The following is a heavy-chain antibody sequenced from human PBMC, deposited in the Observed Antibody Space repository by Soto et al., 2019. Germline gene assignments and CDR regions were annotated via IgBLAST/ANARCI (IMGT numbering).Heavy chain of an antibody. CDR2: IIPFFNPA. CDR3: ARLTYLNTWPVFDY. D-gene: IGHD1-20*01. J-gene: IGHJ4*02. CDR1: GGTFNRSA. V-gene: IGHV1-69*12. Sequence: QVQLVQSGAEVKQPGSSVKVSCKAAGGTFNRSAISWVRQAPGQGLEWMGGIIPFFNPANSAQKFQGRVTFTADETTATVYMELSSLRADDTAIYYCARLTYLNTWPVFDYWGQGTLVTVSS.